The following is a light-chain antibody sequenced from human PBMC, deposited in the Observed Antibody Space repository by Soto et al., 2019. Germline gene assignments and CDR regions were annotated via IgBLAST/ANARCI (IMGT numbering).Light chain of an antibody. Sequence: DIVLTQSPDPLAVSLGERSTINCKSSQSVLYSSNNKNYLAWYQQKPGQPPKLLIYWASTRESGVPDRFSGSGSGTDFTLTISSLQAEDVAVYYCQQDYSTPLTFGGGTKVDIK. V-gene: IGKV4-1*01. CDR1: QSVLYSSNNKNY. CDR3: QQDYSTPLT. J-gene: IGKJ4*01. CDR2: WAS.